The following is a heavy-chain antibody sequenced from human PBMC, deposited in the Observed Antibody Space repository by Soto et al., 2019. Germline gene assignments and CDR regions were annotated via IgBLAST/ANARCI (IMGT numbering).Heavy chain of an antibody. Sequence: QVQLVQSGDEVKNPGASVKVSCKASGYTFVTYGISWVRQAPGQGLEWMGWMSAYSGDTSYAQNLQNRVTMTRDTTTSTAYMEPRRLRSDDTAPYYCVREVQSGAYITLGYWGQGTLVTVSS. J-gene: IGHJ4*02. CDR3: VREVQSGAYITLGY. V-gene: IGHV1-18*01. CDR2: MSAYSGDT. D-gene: IGHD4-17*01. CDR1: GYTFVTYG.